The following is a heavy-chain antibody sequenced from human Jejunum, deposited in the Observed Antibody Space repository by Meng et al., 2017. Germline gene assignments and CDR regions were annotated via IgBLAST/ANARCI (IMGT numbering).Heavy chain of an antibody. CDR1: GYSFSNYW. Sequence: GESLKISCQGSGYSFSNYWIAWVRQMPGKGLEWVGIIYPGDSDTRYSPSLQGQVTISADKSISNAYLQWNSLKASDTAMYYCARSFGSGTFYGEFFSHWGQGTLVTVSS. J-gene: IGHJ1*01. CDR2: IYPGDSDT. CDR3: ARSFGSGTFYGEFFSH. D-gene: IGHD3-10*01. V-gene: IGHV5-51*01.